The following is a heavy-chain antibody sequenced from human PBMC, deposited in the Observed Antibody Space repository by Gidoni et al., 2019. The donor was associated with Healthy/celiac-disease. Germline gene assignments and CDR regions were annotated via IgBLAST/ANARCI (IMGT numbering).Heavy chain of an antibody. CDR2: INAGNGNT. J-gene: IGHJ6*02. CDR1: GYTFTSYA. V-gene: IGHV1-3*01. Sequence: QVQLVQSGAEVKKPGASVKVSCKASGYTFTSYAMHWVRQAPGQRLEWMGWINAGNGNTKYSQKFQGRVTITRDTSASTAYMELSSLRSEDTAVYYCARAPAACGYSYGYPCYYGMDVWGQGTTVTVSS. D-gene: IGHD5-18*01. CDR3: ARAPAACGYSYGYPCYYGMDV.